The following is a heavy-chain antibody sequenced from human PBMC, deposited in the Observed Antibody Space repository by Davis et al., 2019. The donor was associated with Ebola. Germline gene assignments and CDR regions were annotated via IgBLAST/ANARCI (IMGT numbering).Heavy chain of an antibody. CDR2: INQDGSEE. J-gene: IGHJ1*01. Sequence: PGGSLRFSCAVSGFTFSNFWMTWVRQAPGKGLEWVANINQDGSEENYVDSVRGRFTISRDNTQNTLYLQMNSLRVDDTAVYYCARDQQLFFWGQGTLVTVSS. CDR3: ARDQQLFF. CDR1: GFTFSNFW. D-gene: IGHD1-1*01. V-gene: IGHV3-7*03.